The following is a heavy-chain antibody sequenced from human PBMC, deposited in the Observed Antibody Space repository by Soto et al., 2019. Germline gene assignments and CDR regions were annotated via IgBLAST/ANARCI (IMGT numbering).Heavy chain of an antibody. J-gene: IGHJ6*02. D-gene: IGHD4-17*01. CDR1: GFTFSSYA. CDR2: ISCDGSNK. CDR3: ASDGGYVREAVTPSSPIYYYYYGMDV. V-gene: IGHV3-30-3*01. Sequence: QVQLVESGGGVVQPGRSLRLSCAASGFTFSSYAMHWVRQAPGKGLEWVAVISCDGSNKYYADSVKGRFTISRDNSKNTLYLQMNSLRAEDTAVYYCASDGGYVREAVTPSSPIYYYYYGMDVWGQGTTVTVSS.